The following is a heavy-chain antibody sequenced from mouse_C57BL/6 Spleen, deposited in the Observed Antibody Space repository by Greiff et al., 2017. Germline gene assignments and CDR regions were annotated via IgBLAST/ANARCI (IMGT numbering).Heavy chain of an antibody. CDR3: TRGDYDARYYFDY. CDR1: GYTFTDYE. D-gene: IGHD2-4*01. J-gene: IGHJ2*01. Sequence: VQLQQSGAELVRPGASVTLSCKASGYTFTDYEMHWVKQTPVHGLEWIGAIDPETGGTAYNQKFKGKAILTADKSSSTAYMELRSLTSEDSAVYYCTRGDYDARYYFDYWGQGTTLTVAS. CDR2: IDPETGGT. V-gene: IGHV1-15*01.